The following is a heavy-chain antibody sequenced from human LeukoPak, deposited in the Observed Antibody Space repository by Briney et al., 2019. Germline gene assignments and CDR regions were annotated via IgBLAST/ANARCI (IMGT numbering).Heavy chain of an antibody. J-gene: IGHJ2*01. CDR3: AKALSSSFYYFDL. Sequence: GGSLRLSCAAYGFTVSSNYMNWVRQAPEKGLEWVSTIHGGGDVTYYADSVKGRFTISRDNFRNTLYLQMNSLRAEDTAVYYCAKALSSSFYYFDLGGRGTLVTVSS. V-gene: IGHV3-23*01. CDR2: IHGGGDVT. CDR1: GFTVSSNY. D-gene: IGHD3-16*02.